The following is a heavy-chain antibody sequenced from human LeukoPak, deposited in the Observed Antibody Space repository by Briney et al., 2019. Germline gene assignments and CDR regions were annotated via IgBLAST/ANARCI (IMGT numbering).Heavy chain of an antibody. D-gene: IGHD5-12*01. V-gene: IGHV3-30*02. CDR2: IRYDGSNK. J-gene: IGHJ4*02. CDR1: GFTFSSYG. CDR3: ARSGYSGSPIPVPFDY. Sequence: GGSLRLSCAASGFTFSSYGMHWVRQAPGKGLKWVAFIRYDGSNKYYADSVKGRFTISRDNSKNTLYLQMNSLRAEDTAVYYCARSGYSGSPIPVPFDYWGQGTLVTVSS.